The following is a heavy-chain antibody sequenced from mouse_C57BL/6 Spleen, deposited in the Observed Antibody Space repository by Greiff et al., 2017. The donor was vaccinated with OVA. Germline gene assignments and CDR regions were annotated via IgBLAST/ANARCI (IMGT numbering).Heavy chain of an antibody. CDR3: ARRSNYDWYFDV. J-gene: IGHJ1*03. CDR2: ISSGSSTI. CDR1: GFTFSDYG. V-gene: IGHV5-17*01. Sequence: EVKLVESGGGLVKPGGSLKLSCAASGFTFSDYGMHWVRQAPEKGLEWVAYISSGSSTIYYADTVKGRFTISRANAKNTLFLQMTSLRSEDTAMYYCARRSNYDWYFDVWGTGTTVTVSS. D-gene: IGHD2-5*01.